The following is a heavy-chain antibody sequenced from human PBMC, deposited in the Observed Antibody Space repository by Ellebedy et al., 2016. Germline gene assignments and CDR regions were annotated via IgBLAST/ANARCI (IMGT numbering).Heavy chain of an antibody. J-gene: IGHJ4*02. D-gene: IGHD3-10*01. CDR2: IKQDGSEK. CDR1: GFTFSNFW. CDR3: ARDRYGTGTYYPVKLYVFDN. Sequence: GGSLRLSXAASGFTFSNFWMSWVRQAPGKGLQWVANIKQDGSEKSYVDSVKGRFTISRDNAKNSLYLQMNSLRAEDTAVYYCARDRYGTGTYYPVKLYVFDNWGQGTLVTVSS. V-gene: IGHV3-7*01.